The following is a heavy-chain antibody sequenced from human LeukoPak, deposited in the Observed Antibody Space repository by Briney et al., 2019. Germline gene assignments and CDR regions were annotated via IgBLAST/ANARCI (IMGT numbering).Heavy chain of an antibody. CDR2: ISYDGSNK. CDR3: AKASGSGSYLADYYFDY. D-gene: IGHD1-26*01. J-gene: IGHJ4*02. CDR1: GFTFSSYA. Sequence: GRSLRLSCAASGFTFSSYAMHWVRQAPGKGLEWVAVISYDGSNKYYADSVKGRFTISRDNSKNTLYLQMNSLRAEDTAVYYCAKASGSGSYLADYYFDYWGQGTLVTVSS. V-gene: IGHV3-30*04.